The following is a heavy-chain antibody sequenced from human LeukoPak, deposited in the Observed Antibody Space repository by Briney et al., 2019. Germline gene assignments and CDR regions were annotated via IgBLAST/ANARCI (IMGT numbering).Heavy chain of an antibody. J-gene: IGHJ4*02. CDR1: GYTFTGYY. D-gene: IGHD3-10*01. CDR3: ARGMAAQNYYGSGSYLTFDY. Sequence: AASVKASCKASGYTFTGYYMHWVRQAPGQGLEWMGWSNPNSGGTNYAQKFQGRVTMTRDTSISTAYMELSRLRSDDTAVYYCARGMAAQNYYGSGSYLTFDYWGQGTLVTVSS. CDR2: SNPNSGGT. V-gene: IGHV1-2*02.